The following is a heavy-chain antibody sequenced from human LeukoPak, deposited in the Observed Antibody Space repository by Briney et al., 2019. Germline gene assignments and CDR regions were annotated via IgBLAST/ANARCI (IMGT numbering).Heavy chain of an antibody. CDR3: ARGGSSSWYQFDY. V-gene: IGHV1-2*02. CDR2: INPNRGGT. CDR1: GYTFTGYY. J-gene: IGHJ4*02. D-gene: IGHD6-13*01. Sequence: GASVKVSCKASGYTFTGYYMHWVRQAPGQGLEWMGWINPNRGGTNYAQKFQGRVTMTRDTSISTAYMELSRLRSDDTAVYYCARGGSSSWYQFDYWGQGTLVTVSS.